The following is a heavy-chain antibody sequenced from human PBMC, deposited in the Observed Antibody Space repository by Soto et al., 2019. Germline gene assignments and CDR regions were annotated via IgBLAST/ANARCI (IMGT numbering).Heavy chain of an antibody. J-gene: IGHJ4*02. D-gene: IGHD2-15*01. CDR1: GGSISSYY. CDR3: ARANVGPPGGGSWIMPFDF. CDR2: IYPGGST. Sequence: QVQLQESGPGLVKPSETLSLTCTVSGGSISSYYWSWIRQSAGQGLEWIGLIYPGGSTNFNPSLKSRVTMSADTSKNQFSLRLTSVSAADTAVYYCARANVGPPGGGSWIMPFDFWGQGTLVTVSS. V-gene: IGHV4-4*07.